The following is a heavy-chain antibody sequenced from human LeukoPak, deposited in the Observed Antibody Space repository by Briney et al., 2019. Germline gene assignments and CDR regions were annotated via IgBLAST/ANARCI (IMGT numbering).Heavy chain of an antibody. CDR1: GFTFSSYS. J-gene: IGHJ4*02. Sequence: PGGSLRLSCAASGFTFSSYSMNWVRQAPGKGLVWVSRIASDGSSTTYADSVKGRFSISGDNAKNTLYLQMNSLRVEDTAVYYCARGRPHGNDYWGQGTLVTVSS. CDR3: ARGRPHGNDY. V-gene: IGHV3-74*01. CDR2: IASDGSST. D-gene: IGHD4-23*01.